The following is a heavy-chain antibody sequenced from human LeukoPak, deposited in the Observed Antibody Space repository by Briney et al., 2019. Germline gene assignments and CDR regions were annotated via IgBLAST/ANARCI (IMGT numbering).Heavy chain of an antibody. V-gene: IGHV3-7*03. Sequence: GGSLRLSCAASGFTFSNYWLNWVRQAPGKGLEWVATINQYGGEKYYVDSVKGRFTISRDNSKNSLYLQMNSLRTEDTALYYCAKGSGSWLDYYYYGMDVWGQGTTVTVSS. CDR1: GFTFSNYW. CDR2: INQYGGEK. J-gene: IGHJ6*02. CDR3: AKGSGSWLDYYYYGMDV. D-gene: IGHD6-13*01.